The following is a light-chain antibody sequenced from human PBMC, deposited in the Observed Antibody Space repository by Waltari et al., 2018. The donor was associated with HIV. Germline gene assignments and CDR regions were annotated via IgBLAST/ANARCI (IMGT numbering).Light chain of an antibody. CDR3: QQYNNWPPLYT. CDR1: QSVSSN. V-gene: IGKV3-15*01. Sequence: EIVMTQSPRTMTVSPGERAPLSCRASQSVSSNLAWYQQKPGQAPRLLIYGASTRATGIPARFSGSGSGTECTLTISSLQCEDFAVYYCQQYNNWPPLYTFGQGTKLEIK. J-gene: IGKJ2*01. CDR2: GAS.